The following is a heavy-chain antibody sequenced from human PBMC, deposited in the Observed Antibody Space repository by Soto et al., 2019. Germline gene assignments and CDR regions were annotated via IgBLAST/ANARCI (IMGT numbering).Heavy chain of an antibody. V-gene: IGHV1-18*04. CDR1: GYTFTSYG. CDR2: ISAYNGNT. Sequence: VASVKVSCKASGYTFTSYGISWVRQAPGQGLEWMGWISAYNGNTNYAQKLHGRVTMTTDTSTSTAYMELRSLRSDDTAVYYCARDSRKGDYYYGMDVWGQGTTVTVSS. J-gene: IGHJ6*02. CDR3: ARDSRKGDYYYGMDV.